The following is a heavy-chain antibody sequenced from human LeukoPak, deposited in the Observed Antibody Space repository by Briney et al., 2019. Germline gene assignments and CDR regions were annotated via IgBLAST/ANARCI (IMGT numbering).Heavy chain of an antibody. Sequence: PGGSLRLSCAASGFTFSSYTMSWVRQAPGKGLEWVSYISSGSSCIYYADSEKGRFTISRDNAKNSLYLQMNSLRAEDTAVYYCASECHGDQGYGMDVWRQGTTVTVSS. J-gene: IGHJ6*02. D-gene: IGHD4-17*01. CDR2: ISSGSSCI. CDR1: GFTFSSYT. CDR3: ASECHGDQGYGMDV. V-gene: IGHV3-21*01.